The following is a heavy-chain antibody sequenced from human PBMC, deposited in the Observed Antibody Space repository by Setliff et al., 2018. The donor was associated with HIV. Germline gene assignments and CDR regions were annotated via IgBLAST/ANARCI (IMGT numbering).Heavy chain of an antibody. CDR1: GGSFSGYY. Sequence: ASETLSLTCAVYGGSFSGYYWCWIRQSPGKGLEWIGEINHRGSTNYNPSLKSRVTVSVDTSKNQFSLKLGSVTAADTAVYYCARVRYYYDSSGYLLLLFDYWGQGTLVTVSS. D-gene: IGHD3-22*01. V-gene: IGHV4-34*01. J-gene: IGHJ4*02. CDR2: INHRGST. CDR3: ARVRYYYDSSGYLLLLFDY.